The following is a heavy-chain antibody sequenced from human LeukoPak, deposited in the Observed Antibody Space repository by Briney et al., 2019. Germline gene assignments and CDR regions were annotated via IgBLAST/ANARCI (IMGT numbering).Heavy chain of an antibody. V-gene: IGHV3-23*01. CDR1: GFNFNTFA. D-gene: IGHD2-2*01. Sequence: PGGSLRLSCVASGFNFNTFAMSWVRQAPGKGLEWVSAITENGRKTFYADSVKGRITISRDNSKMTLFLHMTSLRAEDTAVYYCAKDPDIVVVPWGQGTLVTVSS. CDR3: AKDPDIVVVP. CDR2: ITENGRKT. J-gene: IGHJ5*02.